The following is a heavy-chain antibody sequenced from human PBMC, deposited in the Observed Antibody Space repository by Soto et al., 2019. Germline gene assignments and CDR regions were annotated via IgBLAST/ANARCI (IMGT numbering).Heavy chain of an antibody. D-gene: IGHD1-26*01. Sequence: QVHLVQSGTDVKKPGASVKVSCKASGYTFTSYNINWLRQAPGQGLEWMGWIRVFNGNTHYAQNFKGRVTMTTDTSTNTAYMELRSLRSDDTAVYYCAREPDSYGGSFYYWGQGTLVTVSS. CDR1: GYTFTSYN. J-gene: IGHJ4*02. CDR3: AREPDSYGGSFYY. CDR2: IRVFNGNT. V-gene: IGHV1-18*01.